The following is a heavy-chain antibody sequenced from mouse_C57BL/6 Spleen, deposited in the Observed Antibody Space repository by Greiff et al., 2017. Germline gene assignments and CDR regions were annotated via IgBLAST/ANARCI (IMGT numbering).Heavy chain of an antibody. V-gene: IGHV10-1*01. Sequence: EVQRVESGGGLVQPKGSLKLSCAASGFSFNTYAMNWVRQAPGKGLEWVARIRSKSNNYATYYADSVKDRFTISRDDSESMLYLQMNNLKTEDTAMYYCVRDYGSSYDYFDYWGQGTTLTVSS. J-gene: IGHJ2*01. CDR2: IRSKSNNYAT. CDR1: GFSFNTYA. D-gene: IGHD1-1*01. CDR3: VRDYGSSYDYFDY.